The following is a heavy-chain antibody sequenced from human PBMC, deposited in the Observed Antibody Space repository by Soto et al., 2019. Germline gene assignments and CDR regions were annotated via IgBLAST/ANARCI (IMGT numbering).Heavy chain of an antibody. V-gene: IGHV4-39*01. D-gene: IGHD3-3*01. J-gene: IGHJ3*02. CDR2: IYYSGST. Sequence: QLQLQESGPGLVKPSETLSLTCTVSGGSISSSSYYWGWIRQPPGKGLEWIGSIYYSGSTYYNPSLKSRVTISVDTSKNQFSLKLSSVTAADTAVYYCARHTGRVLRFLEWLSQIGAFDIWGQGTMVTVSS. CDR1: GGSISSSSYY. CDR3: ARHTGRVLRFLEWLSQIGAFDI.